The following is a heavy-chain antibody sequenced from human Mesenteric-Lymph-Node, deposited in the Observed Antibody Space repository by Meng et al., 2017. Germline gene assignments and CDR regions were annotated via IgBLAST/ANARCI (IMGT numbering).Heavy chain of an antibody. CDR3: ATLGLGWSGFDF. D-gene: IGHD6-19*01. CDR1: GGSFSNYY. J-gene: IGHJ4*02. CDR2: VSHGGTT. V-gene: IGHV4-34*01. Sequence: QVQLPQWGAGLLKPSETLSLTCAVYGGSFSNYYWNWIRQSPGKGLEWIGEVSHGGTTNYNPSLKSRVSISVDTSSNQFSLELTSVTAADTAVYYCATLGLGWSGFDFWGQGTLVTVSS.